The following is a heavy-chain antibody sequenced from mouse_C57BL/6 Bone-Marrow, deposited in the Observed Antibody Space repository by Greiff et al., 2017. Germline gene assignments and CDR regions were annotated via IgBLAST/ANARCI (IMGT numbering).Heavy chain of an antibody. CDR3: ARWGDYDEGGYAMDY. CDR1: GYTFTNYW. Sequence: QVQLQQSGAELVRPGTSVKMSCKASGYTFTNYWIGWAKQRPGHGLEWIGDIYPGGGYTNYNEKLKGKATLTADKYSSTAYMQFSSLTSEDSAIYYCARWGDYDEGGYAMDYWGQGTSVTVSS. V-gene: IGHV1-63*01. J-gene: IGHJ4*01. D-gene: IGHD2-4*01. CDR2: IYPGGGYT.